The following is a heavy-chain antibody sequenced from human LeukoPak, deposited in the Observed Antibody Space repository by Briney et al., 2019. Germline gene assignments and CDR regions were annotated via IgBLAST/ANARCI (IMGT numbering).Heavy chain of an antibody. CDR3: GSPYYAASVKTLFTISRDTSKNPLSLKMNSLTAADTAVYYCATEAMIVVVITLYAFDI. Sequence: PGGSLRLSCALSVVTFTSHATSSGSQAPGKGVEWVSAISGSGGRTYYADSVKGRFTISRDNTKNTLYLQMNSLRDEETAGHYSGSPYYAASVKTLFTISRDTSKNPLSLKMNSLTAADTAVYYCATEAMIVVVITLYAFDICCQGTMVTVSS. V-gene: IGHV3-23*01. D-gene: IGHD1-26*01. CDR2: ISGSGGRT. J-gene: IGHJ3*02. CDR1: VVTFTSHA.